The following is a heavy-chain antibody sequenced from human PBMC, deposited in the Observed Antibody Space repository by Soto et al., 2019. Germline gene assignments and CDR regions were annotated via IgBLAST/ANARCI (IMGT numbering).Heavy chain of an antibody. J-gene: IGHJ4*02. D-gene: IGHD5-18*01. CDR3: VTGYHSDY. CDR2: IKKDGTEK. CDR1: GISTSFYW. V-gene: IGHV3-7*03. Sequence: VGSLRLSCAASGISTSFYWMGWVRQAPGRGLEWVASIKKDGTEKYYMDSLKGRFTTSRDNALNSLYLQMNSLRAEDTAVYFCVTGYHSDYWGQGTLVTVSS.